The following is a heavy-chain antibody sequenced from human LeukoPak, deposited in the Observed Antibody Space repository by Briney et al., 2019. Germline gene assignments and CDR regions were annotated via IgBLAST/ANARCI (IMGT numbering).Heavy chain of an antibody. CDR3: ARKWFFDY. V-gene: IGHV4-34*01. D-gene: IGHD2-8*01. J-gene: IGHJ4*02. CDR1: GGSFSGYY. Sequence: PSETLSLTCAVYGGSFSGYYWSWIRQPPGKGLEWIGEISHSGSTNYNPSLKSRVTISVDTSKNQFSLKLSSVTAADTAVYYCARKWFFDYWGQGTLATVSS. CDR2: ISHSGST.